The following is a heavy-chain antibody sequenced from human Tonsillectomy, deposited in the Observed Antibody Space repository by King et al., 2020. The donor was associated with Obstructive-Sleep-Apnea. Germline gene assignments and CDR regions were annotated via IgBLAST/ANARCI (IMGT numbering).Heavy chain of an antibody. V-gene: IGHV3-7*01. CDR2: IKQDGSEK. CDR3: AGYCSGGSCYFHDAFDI. D-gene: IGHD2-15*01. Sequence: VQLVESGGGLVQPGGSLRLSCAASGFTFSNYWMSWVRQAPGKGLEWVANIKQDGSEKYYVDSVKGRFTISRDNAKNSLYLQMNSLRAEDTAVYYCAGYCSGGSCYFHDAFDIWGQGTMVTVSS. CDR1: GFTFSNYW. J-gene: IGHJ3*02.